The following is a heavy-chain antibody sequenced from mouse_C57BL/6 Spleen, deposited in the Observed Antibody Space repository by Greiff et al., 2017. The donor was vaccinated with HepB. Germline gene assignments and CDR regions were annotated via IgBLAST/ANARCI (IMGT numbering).Heavy chain of an antibody. CDR2: IHPNSGST. D-gene: IGHD2-5*01. CDR1: GYTFTSYW. Sequence: QVQLQQPGAELVKPGASVKLSCKASGYTFTSYWMHWVKQRPGQGLEWIGMIHPNSGSTNYNEKFKSKATLTVDKSSSTAYMQLSSLTSEDSAVYYGARSYYSNGYWYFDVWGTGTTVTVSS. J-gene: IGHJ1*03. CDR3: ARSYYSNGYWYFDV. V-gene: IGHV1-64*01.